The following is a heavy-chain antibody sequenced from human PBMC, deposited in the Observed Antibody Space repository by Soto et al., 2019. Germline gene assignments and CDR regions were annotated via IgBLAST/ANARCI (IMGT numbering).Heavy chain of an antibody. CDR2: INPSGGST. J-gene: IGHJ6*02. CDR3: ARGGGVGQCFYSHGLDF. D-gene: IGHD2-15*01. V-gene: IGHV1-46*01. Sequence: MRWAHQANRKGLEWMGIINPSGGSTSYAQKFQGRVTMTRDTSTSTVYMELSSLRSADTAVYYCARGGGVGQCFYSHGLDFWCHGLTVTAS.